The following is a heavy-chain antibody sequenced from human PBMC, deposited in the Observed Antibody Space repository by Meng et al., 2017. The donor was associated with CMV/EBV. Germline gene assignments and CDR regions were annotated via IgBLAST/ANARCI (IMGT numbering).Heavy chain of an antibody. D-gene: IGHD2-15*01. J-gene: IGHJ5*02. Sequence: SGGSISSSSYYWGWIRQPPGKGLEWIGSIYYSGSTYYNPSLKSRVTISVDTSKNQFSLKLSSVTAADTAVYYCARAHCSGGSCWFDPWGQGTLVTVSS. CDR2: IYYSGST. CDR1: GGSISSSSYY. V-gene: IGHV4-39*07. CDR3: ARAHCSGGSCWFDP.